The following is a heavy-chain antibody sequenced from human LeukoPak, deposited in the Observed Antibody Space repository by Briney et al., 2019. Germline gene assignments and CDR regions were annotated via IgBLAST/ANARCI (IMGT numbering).Heavy chain of an antibody. CDR2: INHSGST. CDR3: ANLADDY. V-gene: IGHV4-34*01. CDR1: GGSFSGYY. Sequence: PSETLSLTCAVYGGSFSGYYWSWIRQPPGKGLEWIGEINHSGSTNYNPSLKSRVTISVDTSKNQFSLKLSSVTAADTAVYYCANLADDYWGQGTLVTVSS. J-gene: IGHJ4*02.